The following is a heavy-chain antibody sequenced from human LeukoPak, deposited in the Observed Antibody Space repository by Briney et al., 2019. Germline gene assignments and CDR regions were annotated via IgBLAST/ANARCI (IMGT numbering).Heavy chain of an antibody. J-gene: IGHJ4*02. CDR2: IYYSGST. D-gene: IGHD7-27*01. CDR3: AGGRKTGDRLFDY. Sequence: SQTLSLTCTVSGGSISSGGYYWSWIRQHPGKGLEWIGYIYYSGSTYYNPSLKSRVTISVDTSKNQFSLKLSSVTAADTAVYYCAGGRKTGDRLFDYWGQGTLVTVSS. V-gene: IGHV4-31*03. CDR1: GGSISSGGYY.